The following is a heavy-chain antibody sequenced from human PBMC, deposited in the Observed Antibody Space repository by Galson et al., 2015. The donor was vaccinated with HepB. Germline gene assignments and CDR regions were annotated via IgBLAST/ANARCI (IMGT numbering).Heavy chain of an antibody. CDR2: ISYDGGNK. CDR1: GFTFSAYG. J-gene: IGHJ4*02. Sequence: SLRLSCAASGFTFSAYGMHWVRQAPGKGLEWVAFISYDGGNKYYGDSVKGRFTISRDNSKNTLYLQMNSLRAEDTAIYYCSSRWQFDFDYWGQGSLVTVSS. V-gene: IGHV3-30*03. D-gene: IGHD2-15*01. CDR3: SSRWQFDFDY.